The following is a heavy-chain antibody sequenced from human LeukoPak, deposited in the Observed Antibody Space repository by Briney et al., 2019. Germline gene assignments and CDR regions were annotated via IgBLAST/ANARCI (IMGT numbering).Heavy chain of an antibody. J-gene: IGHJ4*02. Sequence: SETLSLTCTVSGGSISSGGYYWSWIRQHPGKGPEWIGYIYYSGSTYYNPSLKSRVTISVDTSKNQFSLKLSSVTAADTAVYYCARAITGYSSGWYSDYWGQGTLVTVSS. V-gene: IGHV4-31*03. CDR3: ARAITGYSSGWYSDY. CDR2: IYYSGST. D-gene: IGHD6-19*01. CDR1: GGSISSGGYY.